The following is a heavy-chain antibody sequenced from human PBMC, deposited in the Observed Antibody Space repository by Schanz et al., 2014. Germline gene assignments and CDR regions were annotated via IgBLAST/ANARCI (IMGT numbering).Heavy chain of an antibody. J-gene: IGHJ4*02. CDR2: INPNSGTT. D-gene: IGHD5-12*01. CDR3: ARAFGGYDPAGALDY. CDR1: GGTFSSDT. V-gene: IGHV1-2*04. Sequence: QVHLVQSGAEVKKPGSSVEVSCKASGGTFSSDTFSWVRQAPGQGLEWMGWINPNSGTTNYAQKFQGWVTMTRDTSISTAYMELSRLKSDDTAVYYCARAFGGYDPAGALDYWGQGTLVTVSS.